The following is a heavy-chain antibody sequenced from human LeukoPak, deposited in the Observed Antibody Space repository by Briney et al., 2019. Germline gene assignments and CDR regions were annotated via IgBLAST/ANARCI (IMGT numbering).Heavy chain of an antibody. Sequence: GASVKVSCNVSGYTLTELSMHWVRQAPGKGLEWMGGFDPEDGETIYAQKFQGRVTMTEDTSTDTAYMELSSLRSEDTAVYYCATDDDDCGGNRPGYWGQGTLVTVSS. J-gene: IGHJ4*02. CDR2: FDPEDGET. V-gene: IGHV1-24*01. CDR1: GYTLTELS. D-gene: IGHD4-23*01. CDR3: ATDDDDCGGNRPGY.